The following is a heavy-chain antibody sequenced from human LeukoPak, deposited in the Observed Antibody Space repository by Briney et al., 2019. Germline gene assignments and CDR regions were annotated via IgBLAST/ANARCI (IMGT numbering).Heavy chain of an antibody. Sequence: SQTLSLTCTVSGGSISSGSYYWSWIRQPAGKGLEWIGRIYTSGSTNYNPSLKSRVTISVDTSKNQFSLKLSSVTAADTAVYYCARAAATMVRGVPLNYYYMDVWGKGTTVTVSS. CDR2: IYTSGST. V-gene: IGHV4-61*02. CDR3: ARAAATMVRGVPLNYYYMDV. J-gene: IGHJ6*03. D-gene: IGHD3-10*01. CDR1: GGSISSGSYY.